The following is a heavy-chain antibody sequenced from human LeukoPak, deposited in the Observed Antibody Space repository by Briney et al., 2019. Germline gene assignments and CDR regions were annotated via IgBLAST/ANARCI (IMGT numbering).Heavy chain of an antibody. J-gene: IGHJ4*02. D-gene: IGHD3-22*01. Sequence: PSETLSPTCTVSGGSISGYYWSWIRQPPGKGLEWIGCIYYSGSSNYNPSLKSRVTISVDTSKNQFSLKLSSVTAADTAVYYCARGDYDSSDYFYPIDYWGQGTLVPVSS. CDR3: ARGDYDSSDYFYPIDY. CDR2: IYYSGSS. V-gene: IGHV4-59*01. CDR1: GGSISGYY.